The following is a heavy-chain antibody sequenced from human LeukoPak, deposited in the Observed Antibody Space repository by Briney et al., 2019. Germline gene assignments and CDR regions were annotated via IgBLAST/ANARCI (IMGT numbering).Heavy chain of an antibody. CDR2: MNPNSGNT. CDR1: GYTFTSYD. Sequence: ASVKVSCKASGYTFTSYDINWVRQATGQGLEWMGWMNPNSGNTGYAQKFQGRVTMTRNTSISTAYMELSSLRSEDTAVYYCARLGSSSWYEVYYSYYGMDVWGQGTTVTVSS. J-gene: IGHJ6*02. V-gene: IGHV1-8*01. CDR3: ARLGSSSWYEVYYSYYGMDV. D-gene: IGHD6-13*01.